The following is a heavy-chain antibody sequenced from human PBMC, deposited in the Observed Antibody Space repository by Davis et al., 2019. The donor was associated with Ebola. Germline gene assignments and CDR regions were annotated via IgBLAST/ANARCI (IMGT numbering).Heavy chain of an antibody. D-gene: IGHD2-2*01. CDR2: ISGSGGST. V-gene: IGHV3-23*01. CDR1: VITFSSYA. J-gene: IGHJ6*04. Sequence: GESLKISCTDSVITFSSYAMTWVRQAPGKGLEWVSAISGSGGSTYYADSVKGRFTISRDNSKKTLYLQMNSLRAEDTAVYYCARGQGGCSSTSCLYYYYYGMDVWGKGTTVTVSS. CDR3: ARGQGGCSSTSCLYYYYYGMDV.